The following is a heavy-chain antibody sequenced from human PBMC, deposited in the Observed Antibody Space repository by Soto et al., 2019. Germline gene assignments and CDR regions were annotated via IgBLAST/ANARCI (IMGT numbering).Heavy chain of an antibody. CDR3: ARTVIDFWSGYVNWFDP. J-gene: IGHJ5*02. D-gene: IGHD3-3*01. V-gene: IGHV4-59*08. CDR1: GGSISSYY. CDR2: IYYSGST. Sequence: SETLSLTCTVSGGSISSYYWSWIRQPPGKGLEWIGYIYYSGSTNYNPSLKSRVTISVDTSKNQFSLKLSSVTAADTAVYYCARTVIDFWSGYVNWFDPWGQGTLVTVSS.